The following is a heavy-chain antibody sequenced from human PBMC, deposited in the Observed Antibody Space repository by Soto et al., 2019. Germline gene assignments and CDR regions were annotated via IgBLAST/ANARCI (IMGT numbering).Heavy chain of an antibody. CDR3: ARSQALCSSGWYVGSVNWFDP. CDR1: GFTFSSYS. CDR2: ISSSSSHI. D-gene: IGHD6-19*01. Sequence: PGWSLRLSCAASGFTFSSYSMNWVRQAPGKGLEWVSSISSSSSHIYYADSVKGRLTISRDNAKNSLYLQMNSLSAEDTAVYYCARSQALCSSGWYVGSVNWFDPWGQGTLVTVSS. J-gene: IGHJ5*02. V-gene: IGHV3-21*01.